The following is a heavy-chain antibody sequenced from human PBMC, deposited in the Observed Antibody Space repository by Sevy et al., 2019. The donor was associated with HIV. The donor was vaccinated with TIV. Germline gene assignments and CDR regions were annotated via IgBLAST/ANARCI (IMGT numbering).Heavy chain of an antibody. CDR2: ISYDGSNK. CDR1: GFTFSSYG. V-gene: IGHV3-30*18. CDR3: AKERGSSSWYYPGGYYYYYGMDV. J-gene: IGHJ6*02. Sequence: GSLRLSCAASGFTFSSYGMHWVRQAPGKGLEWVAVISYDGSNKYYADSVKGRFTISRDNSKNTLYLQMNSLRAEDTAVYYCAKERGSSSWYYPGGYYYYYGMDVWGQGTTVTVSS. D-gene: IGHD6-13*01.